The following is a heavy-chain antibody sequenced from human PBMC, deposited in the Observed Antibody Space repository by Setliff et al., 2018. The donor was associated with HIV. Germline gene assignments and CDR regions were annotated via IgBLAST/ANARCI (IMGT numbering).Heavy chain of an antibody. V-gene: IGHV3-7*01. CDR1: GFMFSDYW. CDR3: ARRKYYYDSTAYFHYKYYGMDV. Sequence: GESLKISCAGSGFMFSDYWLHWVRQAPGKGLEWVADIKDDESEKYYVDSVKGRFTISRDNAKNSLYLQMNSLRAEDTAVYYCARRKYYYDSTAYFHYKYYGMDVWGQGTTVTVSS. D-gene: IGHD3-22*01. J-gene: IGHJ6*02. CDR2: IKDDESEK.